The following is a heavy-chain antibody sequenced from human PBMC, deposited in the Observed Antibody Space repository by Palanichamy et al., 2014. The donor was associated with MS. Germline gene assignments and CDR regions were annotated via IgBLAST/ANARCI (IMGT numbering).Heavy chain of an antibody. CDR2: IWYDGSNK. J-gene: IGHJ4*02. Sequence: QVQLVESGGGVVQTGKSLRLSCAASGFTFSTSGMHWVRQAPGKGLEWVAVIWYDGSNKYYADSVKGRFTISRDNSKNTLYLQMNSLRAEDTAVYYCARAAYGDYGGYYFDYWGRGTLVTVSS. D-gene: IGHD4-17*01. CDR3: ARAAYGDYGGYYFDY. CDR1: GFTFSTSG. V-gene: IGHV3-33*01.